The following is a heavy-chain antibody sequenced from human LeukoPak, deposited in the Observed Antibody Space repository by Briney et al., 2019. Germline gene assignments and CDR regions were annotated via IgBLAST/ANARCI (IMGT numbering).Heavy chain of an antibody. CDR1: GYTFIDYY. CDR2: TNPNSGGT. D-gene: IGHD2-8*01. V-gene: IGHV1-2*02. J-gene: IGHJ4*02. CDR3: ARDGGGLVPVPNE. Sequence: ASVKVSCKASGYTFIDYYIHWVRQAPGQGLEWMGWTNPNSGGTNFAQKFQGRVTMTRDTSIRTAYMELRRLTSDDTAVHYCARDGGGLVPVPNEWGQGALVTVSS.